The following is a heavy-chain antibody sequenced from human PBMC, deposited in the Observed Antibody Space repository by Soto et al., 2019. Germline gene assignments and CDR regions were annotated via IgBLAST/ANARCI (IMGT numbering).Heavy chain of an antibody. J-gene: IGHJ4*02. D-gene: IGHD3-10*01. CDR1: GDIFSRST. Sequence: QVQLVQSGTEVTKPGSSVTVSCTASGDIFSRSTLSWVRQAPGHRLEWMGRIIPMLGMSNSALKFQGRLTISADTSTNKVYMHLNSLRSDDTAVYYCATSYGSGSAHFDSWGQGTLVTVSS. V-gene: IGHV1-69*02. CDR2: IIPMLGMS. CDR3: ATSYGSGSAHFDS.